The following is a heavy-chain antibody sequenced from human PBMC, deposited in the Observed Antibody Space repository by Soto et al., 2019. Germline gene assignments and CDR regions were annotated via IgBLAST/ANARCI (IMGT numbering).Heavy chain of an antibody. Sequence: QVQLVQSGAEVRKPGASVTVSCRSSGDSFNDYYIHWVRQAPGQGLEWMGWINPNSGVTQYAQKFQGWVSMTRDTSIRTVDMQLSRLRSDDTAVYYCARESGGATATLDYYYFYMDVWGTGTTVTVSS. J-gene: IGHJ6*03. CDR3: ARESGGATATLDYYYFYMDV. D-gene: IGHD5-12*01. CDR1: GDSFNDYY. V-gene: IGHV1-2*04. CDR2: INPNSGVT.